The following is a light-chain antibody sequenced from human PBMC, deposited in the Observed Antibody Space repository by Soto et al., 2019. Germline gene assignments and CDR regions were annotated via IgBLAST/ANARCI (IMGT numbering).Light chain of an antibody. V-gene: IGKV1-39*01. CDR3: QQCLTTPRT. CDR1: QTISTC. CDR2: GAS. Sequence: DIQMTQFPSSLSASVGDRVTITCRASQTISTCLNWYQQKAGTAPKLLIHGASDLESGIPSRFSGSGSGTYFPLTISSLQPEDFASYYCQQCLTTPRTFGQGTRVEI. J-gene: IGKJ1*01.